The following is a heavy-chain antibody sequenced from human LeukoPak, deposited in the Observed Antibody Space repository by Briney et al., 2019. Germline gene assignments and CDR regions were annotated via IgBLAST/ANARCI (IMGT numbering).Heavy chain of an antibody. Sequence: PGGSLRLSCAASGFSFSNAWMTWVRQAPGKGLEWVGRIKSLASGGTTDYAAPVKGRFTISRVDSKNTVYLQMNSLKTEDTAVYYCTHDSSGYYSLHSWGQGTLVTVSS. CDR1: GFSFSNAW. CDR3: THDSSGYYSLHS. D-gene: IGHD3-22*01. V-gene: IGHV3-15*01. J-gene: IGHJ4*02. CDR2: IKSLASGGTT.